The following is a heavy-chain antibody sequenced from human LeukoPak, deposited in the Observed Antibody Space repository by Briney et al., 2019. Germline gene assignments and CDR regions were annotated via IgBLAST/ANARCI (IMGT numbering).Heavy chain of an antibody. Sequence: SETLSLTCTVSGGSISSYYWSWIRQPPGKGLEWIGYIYYSGSSNYNPSLKSRVTISVDTSKNQFSLKLSSVTAADTAVYYCARAYYDYVWGSYRPLGAFDIWGQGTMVTVSS. CDR1: GGSISSYY. J-gene: IGHJ3*02. D-gene: IGHD3-16*02. CDR2: IYYSGSS. CDR3: ARAYYDYVWGSYRPLGAFDI. V-gene: IGHV4-59*01.